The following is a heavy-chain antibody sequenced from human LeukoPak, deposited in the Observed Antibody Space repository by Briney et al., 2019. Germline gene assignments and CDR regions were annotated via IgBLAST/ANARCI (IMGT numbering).Heavy chain of an antibody. Sequence: SETLSLTCAVYGGSFSSYYWGWIRQPPGKGLEWIGSIYYSGSTYYNPSLKSRVTISVDTSKNQFSLKLSSVTAADTAVYYCAISSLGQLERRWGVDYWGQGTLVTVSS. D-gene: IGHD1-1*01. CDR2: IYYSGST. V-gene: IGHV4-39*01. J-gene: IGHJ4*02. CDR1: GGSFSSYY. CDR3: AISSLGQLERRWGVDY.